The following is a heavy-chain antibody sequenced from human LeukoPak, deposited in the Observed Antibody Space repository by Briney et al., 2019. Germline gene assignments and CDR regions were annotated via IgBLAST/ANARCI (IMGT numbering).Heavy chain of an antibody. CDR1: GFSFNIHA. D-gene: IGHD7-27*01. V-gene: IGHV3-23*01. CDR3: AKDATPRNSVWDYFDY. Sequence: GGSLRLSCAASGFSFNIHAMTWVRQAPGKGLEWVAVIGGPDDTHYADSVKGRFAVSRDDSTNTVFLQMNSLRAGDSAIYYCAKDATPRNSVWDYFDYWGQGTLVTVSS. J-gene: IGHJ4*02. CDR2: IGGPDDT.